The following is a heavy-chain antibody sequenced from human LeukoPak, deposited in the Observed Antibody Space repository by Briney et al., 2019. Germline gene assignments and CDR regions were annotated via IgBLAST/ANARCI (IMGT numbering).Heavy chain of an antibody. J-gene: IGHJ4*02. CDR1: GFTLNDYY. D-gene: IGHD6-13*01. V-gene: IGHV3-11*06. CDR3: ARSWYGSSWYYFDY. Sequence: GRSLRLSCAASGFTLNDYYMSWVRQAPGKGLGWVSYISSSSSYTIYADSVKGRFTISRDNAKNSLYLQMNILRAEDTAVYYCARSWYGSSWYYFDYWGQGTLVTVSS. CDR2: ISSSSSYT.